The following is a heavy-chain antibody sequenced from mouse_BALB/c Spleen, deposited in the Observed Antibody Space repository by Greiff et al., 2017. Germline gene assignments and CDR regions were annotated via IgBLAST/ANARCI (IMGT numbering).Heavy chain of an antibody. J-gene: IGHJ1*01. CDR2: IDPANGNT. V-gene: IGHV14-3*02. Sequence: EVMLVESGAELVKPGASVKLSCTASGFNIKDTYMHWVKQRPEQGLEWIGRIDPANGNTKYDPKFQGKATITADTSSNAAYLQLSSLTSEDTAVYYCAREGYYGSSYGYFDVWGAGTTVTVSS. CDR3: AREGYYGSSYGYFDV. D-gene: IGHD1-1*01. CDR1: GFNIKDTY.